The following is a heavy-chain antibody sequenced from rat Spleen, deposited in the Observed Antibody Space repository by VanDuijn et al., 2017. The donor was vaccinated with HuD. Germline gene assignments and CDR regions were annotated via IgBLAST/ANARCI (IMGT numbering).Heavy chain of an antibody. CDR1: GFTFSDYN. J-gene: IGHJ1*01. D-gene: IGHD5-1*01. CDR2: IIYDGSRT. V-gene: IGHV5S10*01. Sequence: EVQLVESDGGLVQPGRSLKLSCAASGFTFSDYNMAWVRQAPKKGLEWVATIIYDGSRTYYRDSVKGRFTISRDNAKSTLYLQMDSLRSEDTATYYCATQGWENWYFDFWGPGTMVTVSS. CDR3: ATQGWENWYFDF.